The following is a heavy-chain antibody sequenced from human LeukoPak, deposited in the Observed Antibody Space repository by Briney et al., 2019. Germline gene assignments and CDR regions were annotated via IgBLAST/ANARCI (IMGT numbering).Heavy chain of an antibody. CDR1: GGSITSYY. J-gene: IGHJ3*02. V-gene: IGHV4-59*08. D-gene: IGHD1-26*01. Sequence: SETLSLTCTVSGGSITSYYWNWIRQPPGKGLEWIGYIHYSGSATYNPSLKSRVTIPVDTSKNQFSLKLSSVTAADTAVYYCARPEVGANGAFDIWGQGTMVTVSS. CDR2: IHYSGSA. CDR3: ARPEVGANGAFDI.